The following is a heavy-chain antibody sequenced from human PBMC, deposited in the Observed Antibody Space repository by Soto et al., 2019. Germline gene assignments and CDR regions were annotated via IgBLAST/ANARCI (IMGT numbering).Heavy chain of an antibody. Sequence: GGSLRLSCEVSGFTFSAYGMHWVRQAPGKGLEWVAAISHDGTNKNYGDSVKGRFTISRDNSKKTLYLQMNSLRPEDTALFFCAKDEYYYSRSGYYIFDSWGQGTLVTVSS. D-gene: IGHD3-22*01. V-gene: IGHV3-30*18. J-gene: IGHJ4*02. CDR2: ISHDGTNK. CDR3: AKDEYYYSRSGYYIFDS. CDR1: GFTFSAYG.